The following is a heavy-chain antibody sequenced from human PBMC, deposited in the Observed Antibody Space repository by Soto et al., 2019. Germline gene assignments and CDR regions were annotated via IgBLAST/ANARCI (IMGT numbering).Heavy chain of an antibody. Sequence: QVQLVAFGGGVVQPGRSLRLSCAASGFTFSSYGIHWVRQAPGKGLEWVAVIWYDGNNKYYADSVKGRFTISRDNSKNTLYLQMNSLRAEDTAVYYCARGYSTSWDLGYLGQGGLVSVSS. J-gene: IGHJ4*02. CDR1: GFTFSSYG. D-gene: IGHD2-2*01. CDR2: IWYDGNNK. V-gene: IGHV3-33*01. CDR3: ARGYSTSWDLGY.